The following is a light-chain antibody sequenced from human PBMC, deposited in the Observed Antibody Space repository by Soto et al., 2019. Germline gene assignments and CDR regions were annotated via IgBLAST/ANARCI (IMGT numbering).Light chain of an antibody. CDR1: QSVSSSY. V-gene: IGKV3-20*01. Sequence: LSLSPGERATLSCRASQSVSSSYLAWYQQKPDQAPRLLIYGASSRATGIPARFSGSGSGTAFTLTISRLEPEDFAVYYCQQYGSSPRTFGQGTKVEIK. CDR3: QQYGSSPRT. J-gene: IGKJ1*01. CDR2: GAS.